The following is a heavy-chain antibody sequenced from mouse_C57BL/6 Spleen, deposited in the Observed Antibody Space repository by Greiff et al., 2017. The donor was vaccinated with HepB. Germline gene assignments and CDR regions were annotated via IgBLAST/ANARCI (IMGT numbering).Heavy chain of an antibody. Sequence: VQLQQSGPELVKPGASVKIPCKASGYTFTDYNMDWVKQSHGKSLEWIGDINPNNGGTIYNQKFKGKATLTVDKSSSTAYMELRSLTSEDTAVYYCARGFYDLYYYAMDYWGQGTSVTVSS. V-gene: IGHV1-18*01. D-gene: IGHD2-3*01. CDR1: GYTFTDYN. CDR2: INPNNGGT. CDR3: ARGFYDLYYYAMDY. J-gene: IGHJ4*01.